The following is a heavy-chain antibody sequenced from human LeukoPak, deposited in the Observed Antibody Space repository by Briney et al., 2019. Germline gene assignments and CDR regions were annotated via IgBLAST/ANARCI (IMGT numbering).Heavy chain of an antibody. Sequence: ASVNVSCKASGYTYTRYYMHSLRQAPGQRLEWMGWINPNWGGTNYAQKFQGRVTMTRDTSISTAYMELSRLRSDDTAVYYCASSAHALGYCYYYGMDVWGQGTTVTVSS. CDR1: GYTYTRYY. CDR3: ASSAHALGYCYYYGMDV. CDR2: INPNWGGT. V-gene: IGHV1-2*02. J-gene: IGHJ6*02. D-gene: IGHD7-27*01.